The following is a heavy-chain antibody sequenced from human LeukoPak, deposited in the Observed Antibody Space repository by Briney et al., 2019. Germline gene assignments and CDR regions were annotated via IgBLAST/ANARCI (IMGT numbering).Heavy chain of an antibody. Sequence: GGSLRLSCAASGFTVSSNYMSWVRQAPGKGLEWVSVIYSGGNTYYADSVKGRLTISRDNSKTTLSLQMKSLRAEDTAIYYCAKTRSYYGSGSSMYYFDYWGQGTLVTVSS. J-gene: IGHJ4*02. CDR1: GFTVSSNY. CDR3: AKTRSYYGSGSSMYYFDY. D-gene: IGHD3-10*01. V-gene: IGHV3-53*01. CDR2: IYSGGNT.